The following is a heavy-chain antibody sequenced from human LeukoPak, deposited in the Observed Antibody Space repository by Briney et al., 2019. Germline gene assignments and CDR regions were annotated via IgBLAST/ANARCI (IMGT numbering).Heavy chain of an antibody. D-gene: IGHD4-11*01. J-gene: IGHJ4*02. CDR2: IWYDGSNK. Sequence: PGGSLRLSCAASGFTFSSYGMHWVRQAPGKGLEWVAVIWYDGSNKYYADSVKGRFTISRDNSKNTLYLQMNSLRAEDTAVYYCASVHYSNYVLEYWGQGTLVTVSS. CDR1: GFTFSSYG. CDR3: ASVHYSNYVLEY. V-gene: IGHV3-33*08.